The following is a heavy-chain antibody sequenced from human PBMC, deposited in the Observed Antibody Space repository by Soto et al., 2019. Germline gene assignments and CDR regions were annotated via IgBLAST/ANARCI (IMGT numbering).Heavy chain of an antibody. CDR1: GFTFSSYD. CDR3: ERGMYSSSQIDY. D-gene: IGHD6-6*01. V-gene: IGHV3-13*01. Sequence: GGSLRLSCAASGFTFSSYDMHWVRQAPGKGLEWVSAIGTAGDTYYPGSVKGRFTISRENAKNSLYLQMNSLRAGDTAVYYCERGMYSSSQIDYWGQGTLVTVSS. J-gene: IGHJ4*02. CDR2: IGTAGDT.